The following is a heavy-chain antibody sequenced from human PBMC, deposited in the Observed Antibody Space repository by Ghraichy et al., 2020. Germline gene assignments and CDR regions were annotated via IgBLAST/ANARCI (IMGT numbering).Heavy chain of an antibody. D-gene: IGHD1-1*01. CDR2: IKSKNDGGTT. CDR3: TTDMAWTGGDF. Sequence: GGSLRLSCVVSGFPFTNAWINWVRLAPGRGLEWVGRIKSKNDGGTTDLPAPLKGRFTISRDDSKNTVYLQMNSPQIEDTAVYYCTTDMAWTGGDFWGRGTLVTVSS. J-gene: IGHJ4*02. V-gene: IGHV3-15*05. CDR1: GFPFTNAW.